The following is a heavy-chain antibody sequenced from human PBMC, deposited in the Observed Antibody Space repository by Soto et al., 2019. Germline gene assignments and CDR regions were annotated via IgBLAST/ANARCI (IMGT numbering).Heavy chain of an antibody. J-gene: IGHJ4*02. V-gene: IGHV4-39*01. CDR1: IGSITSTGYY. D-gene: IGHD1-7*01. Sequence: SETLSLTCTVSIGSITSTGYYWGWIRQPPGKELEWLGSVYYIGSTYYSASLKGRVTISVDPSQNQFSLKLSSLTASDTAVYYCASYTNYLLKFDYWGPGTLVPVSS. CDR2: VYYIGST. CDR3: ASYTNYLLKFDY.